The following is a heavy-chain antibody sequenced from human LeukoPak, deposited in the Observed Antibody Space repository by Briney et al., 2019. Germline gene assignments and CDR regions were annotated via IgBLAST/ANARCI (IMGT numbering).Heavy chain of an antibody. CDR1: GFTFSDYY. D-gene: IGHD2-2*01. Sequence: GGSLRLSCAASGFTFSDYYMSWIRQAPGKGLEWVSYISSNSSYTNYADSVKGRFTISRDNAKNSLYLQMNSLRAEDTAVYYCARDVPLGYCSSTSCYGWFDPWGQGTLVTVSS. CDR3: ARDVPLGYCSSTSCYGWFDP. V-gene: IGHV3-11*06. CDR2: ISSNSSYT. J-gene: IGHJ5*02.